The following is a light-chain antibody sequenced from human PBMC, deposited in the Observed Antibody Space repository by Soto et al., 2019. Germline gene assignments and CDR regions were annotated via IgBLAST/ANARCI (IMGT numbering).Light chain of an antibody. V-gene: IGKV1-27*01. CDR1: QGIGTY. CDR3: QKYNRAPLT. J-gene: IGKJ4*01. CDR2: AAS. Sequence: GDRVPITCRASQGIGTYLAWYQQRPGKVPQLLISAASTLQSGVPSRFSGSGSGTDFTLTINSLQPEDAATYYCQKYNRAPLTFGGGTKVEI.